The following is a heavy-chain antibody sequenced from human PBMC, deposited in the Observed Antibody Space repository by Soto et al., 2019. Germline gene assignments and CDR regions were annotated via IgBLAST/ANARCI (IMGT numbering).Heavy chain of an antibody. Sequence: SVKVSCKASGGTFSSYTISWVRQAPGQGLEWMGRIIPILGIANYAQKFQGRVTITADKSTSTAYMELSSLRSEDTAVYYCARSWAVGATAAFDIWGQGTMVTVSS. V-gene: IGHV1-69*02. CDR2: IIPILGIA. J-gene: IGHJ3*02. CDR1: GGTFSSYT. D-gene: IGHD1-26*01. CDR3: ARSWAVGATAAFDI.